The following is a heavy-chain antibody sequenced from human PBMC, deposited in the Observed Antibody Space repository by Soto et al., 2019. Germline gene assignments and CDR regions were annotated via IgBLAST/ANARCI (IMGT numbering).Heavy chain of an antibody. CDR3: ASGFDSDGLYNGGHP. D-gene: IGHD3-22*01. V-gene: IGHV4-4*02. Sequence: VQLQESGPGLVKPSGTLSLTCTVSGGSISTTNWWSGVRQSPGKGLEWIGEILHIGSTNYNPSLKSRVTISIDKSKNQFSLRLSSVTAADTAVYYCASGFDSDGLYNGGHPLGQGTLVSVSS. CDR1: GGSISTTNW. J-gene: IGHJ5*02. CDR2: ILHIGST.